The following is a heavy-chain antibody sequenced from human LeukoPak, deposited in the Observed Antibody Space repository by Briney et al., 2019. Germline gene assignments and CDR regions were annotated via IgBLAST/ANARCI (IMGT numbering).Heavy chain of an antibody. CDR3: ARATYYYGSGRNYYYYYMDV. D-gene: IGHD3-10*01. CDR1: GYSFTSYW. J-gene: IGHJ6*03. Sequence: GESLKISCKGSGYSFTSYWIGWVRQMPGKGLEWMGIIYPGDSDTRYSPSFQGQVTISADKSISTAYLQWSSLKASDTAMYYCARATYYYGSGRNYYYYYMDVWGKGTTVTVSS. CDR2: IYPGDSDT. V-gene: IGHV5-51*01.